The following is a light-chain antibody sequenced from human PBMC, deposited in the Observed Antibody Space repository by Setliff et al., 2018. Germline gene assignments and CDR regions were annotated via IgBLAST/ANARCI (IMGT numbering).Light chain of an antibody. CDR3: MLVYSGARV. Sequence: QAVVTQEPSLTVSPGGTVTLTCGSSTGAVTSGHYPYWFQQKPGQAPRTLIYDTSNKHSWTPARFSGSLLGGKAALTLSGAQPGDEADYFCMLVYSGARVFGGGTKGTVL. CDR2: DTS. V-gene: IGLV7-46*01. CDR1: TGAVTSGHY. J-gene: IGLJ3*02.